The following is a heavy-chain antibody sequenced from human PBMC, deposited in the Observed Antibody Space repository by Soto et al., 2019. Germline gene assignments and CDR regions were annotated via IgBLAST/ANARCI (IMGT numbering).Heavy chain of an antibody. V-gene: IGHV3-30*18. J-gene: IGHJ4*02. CDR1: GLTFSSYG. CDR2: ISYDGSNK. Sequence: GGSLRLSCAASGLTFSSYGMHWVRRAPGKGLEWVSLISYDGSNKYYADSVKGRFTISRDNSKNTLYLQMNSLRAEDTAVFYCAKDIVGGLYSSGCSHSWGQAPLVTLSS. CDR3: AKDIVGGLYSSGCSHS. D-gene: IGHD6-19*01.